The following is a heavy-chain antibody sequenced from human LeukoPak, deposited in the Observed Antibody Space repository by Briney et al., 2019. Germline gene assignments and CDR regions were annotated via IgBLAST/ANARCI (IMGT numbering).Heavy chain of an antibody. Sequence: ASVKVSCKASGYTFTTYDIVWVRQAPGQGLEWMGIINPSGGSTGYAQKFQGRVTMTRDTSTSTVYMELSSLRSEDTAVYYCARGGSVEMATITFDYWGQGTLVTVSS. CDR2: INPSGGST. CDR1: GYTFTTYD. J-gene: IGHJ4*02. CDR3: ARGGSVEMATITFDY. D-gene: IGHD5-24*01. V-gene: IGHV1-46*01.